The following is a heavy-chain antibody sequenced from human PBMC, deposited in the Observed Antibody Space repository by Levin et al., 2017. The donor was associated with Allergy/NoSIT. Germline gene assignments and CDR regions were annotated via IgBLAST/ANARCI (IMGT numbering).Heavy chain of an antibody. V-gene: IGHV3-74*01. Sequence: GGSLRLSCAVSGSTVSGSWLNWVRQGPGRGLVWVSRISGDGTITSYADSVKGRFTVSRDNAKNTVYLQMNSLRDEDTAVYYCGRDPLPDYWGQGTLVTVSS. CDR1: GSTVSGSW. CDR2: ISGDGTIT. J-gene: IGHJ4*02. CDR3: GRDPLPDY.